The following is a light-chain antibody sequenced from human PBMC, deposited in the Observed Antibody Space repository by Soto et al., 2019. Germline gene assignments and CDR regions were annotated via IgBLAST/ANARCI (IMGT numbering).Light chain of an antibody. CDR2: KAS. J-gene: IGKJ1*01. CDR3: QQYNDYWT. V-gene: IGKV1-5*03. Sequence: IQMTQSPSTLSGSVGDRVTITCRASQTISSWFAWYQQKPEKAPKLLIYKASTLKSGAPSRFSGSGSGTEFTLTISSLQPDDFATYYCQQYNDYWTFGQGTKVDI. CDR1: QTISSW.